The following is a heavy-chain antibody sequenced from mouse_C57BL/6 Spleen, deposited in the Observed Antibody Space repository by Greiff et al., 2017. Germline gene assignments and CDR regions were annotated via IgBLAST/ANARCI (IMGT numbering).Heavy chain of an antibody. CDR3: APSFITAVVAFDY. CDR1: GYTFTSYW. D-gene: IGHD1-1*01. J-gene: IGHJ2*01. V-gene: IGHV1-74*01. Sequence: QVQLKQSGAELVKPGASVKVSCKASGYTFTSYWMHWVKQRPGQGLEWIGRIHPSDSDTNYNQKFKGKATVTVDKSSSTAYMQLSSLTSEDSAVYYWAPSFITAVVAFDYWGQGTTLTVSS. CDR2: IHPSDSDT.